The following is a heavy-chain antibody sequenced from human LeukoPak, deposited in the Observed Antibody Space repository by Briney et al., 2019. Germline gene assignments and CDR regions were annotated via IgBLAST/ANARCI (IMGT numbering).Heavy chain of an antibody. CDR2: IYYSGST. CDR3: ARGSPVVAAPPFDY. V-gene: IGHV4-31*03. Sequence: SETLSLTCTVSGGSISSGGYYWSWIRQHPGKGLEWIGYIYYSGSTYYNPSPKSRVTISVDTSKNQFSLKLSSVTAADTAVYYCARGSPVVAAPPFDYWGQGTLVTVSS. J-gene: IGHJ4*02. D-gene: IGHD2-15*01. CDR1: GGSISSGGYY.